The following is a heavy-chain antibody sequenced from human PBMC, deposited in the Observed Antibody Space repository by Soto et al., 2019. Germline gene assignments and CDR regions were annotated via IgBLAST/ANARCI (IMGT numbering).Heavy chain of an antibody. D-gene: IGHD3-16*02. CDR1: GFTFSSFA. CDR3: AKDPPIMITLGGVIVDY. Sequence: GGSLRLSCAASGFTFSSFALYWVRQAPGKGLEYVSAISSNGGSTFYANSVKGRFTISRDNSKNMVYLHMGSLSTEDMAVYYCAKDPPIMITLGGVIVDYWGQGTLVTVSS. V-gene: IGHV3-64*01. J-gene: IGHJ4*02. CDR2: ISSNGGST.